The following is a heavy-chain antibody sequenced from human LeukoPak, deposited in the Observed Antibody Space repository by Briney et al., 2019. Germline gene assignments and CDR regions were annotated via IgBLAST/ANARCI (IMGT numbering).Heavy chain of an antibody. CDR1: GGSISSGSYY. CDR2: IYTSGST. Sequence: PSQTLSLTCTVSGGSISSGSYYWSWIRQPAGKGLEWIGRIYTSGSTNYNPSLKSRVTISVDTSKNQFSLKLSSVTAADTAVYYCARAGDYYDSSGYYDYWGQGTLVTVSS. J-gene: IGHJ4*02. D-gene: IGHD3-22*01. CDR3: ARAGDYYDSSGYYDY. V-gene: IGHV4-61*02.